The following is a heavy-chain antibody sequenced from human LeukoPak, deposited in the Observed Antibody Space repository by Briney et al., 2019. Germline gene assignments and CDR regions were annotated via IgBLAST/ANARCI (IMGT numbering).Heavy chain of an antibody. CDR1: GFTFSSYA. V-gene: IGHV3-23*01. Sequence: GGSLRLSCAASGFTFSSYAMTWVRQTPGRGLEWVSAISGSGGSTYYTKSVKGRFTISRDNSKNALYLQTNSLRAEDTAVYYCAKERGDIVATTQDWGQGTLVTVSS. D-gene: IGHD5-12*01. CDR2: ISGSGGST. J-gene: IGHJ4*02. CDR3: AKERGDIVATTQD.